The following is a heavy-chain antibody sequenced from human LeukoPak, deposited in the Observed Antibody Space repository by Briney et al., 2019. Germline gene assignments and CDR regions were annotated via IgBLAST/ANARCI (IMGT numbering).Heavy chain of an antibody. CDR2: IYNSGST. CDR3: ARSSIDAFDI. J-gene: IGHJ3*02. Sequence: PSETLSLTCAVSGGSISSYYWSWIRQPPGKGLEWIGYIYNSGSTNYNPSLKSRVSISVHTSNNQFSLQRGSVTAADTAVYDCARSSIDAFDIWGQGTMVTVSS. V-gene: IGHV4-59*08. CDR1: GGSISSYY.